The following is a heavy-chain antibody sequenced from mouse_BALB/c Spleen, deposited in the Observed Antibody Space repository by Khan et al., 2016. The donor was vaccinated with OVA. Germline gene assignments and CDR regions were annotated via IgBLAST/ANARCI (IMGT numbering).Heavy chain of an antibody. CDR2: ISYSGVT. D-gene: IGHD1-1*01. J-gene: IGHJ2*01. Sequence: EVQLQESGPGLVKPSQSLSLTCTVTGYSITSGYAWNWIRQFPGNKLEWMGYISYSGVTSYTPSLKSRISIIRDTSKNQFFLQLNSVTTEDTATYYCARGNYYGYYFDYWGQGTTLTVSS. CDR3: ARGNYYGYYFDY. V-gene: IGHV3-2*02. CDR1: GYSITSGYA.